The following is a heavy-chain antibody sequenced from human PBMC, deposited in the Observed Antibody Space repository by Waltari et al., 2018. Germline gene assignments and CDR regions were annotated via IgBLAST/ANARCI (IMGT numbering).Heavy chain of an antibody. D-gene: IGHD3-22*01. Sequence: QVQLQESGPGLVKPSETLSLTCTVSGGSISSYYWSWIRQPPGKGLEWIGYIYYSGSTNYNPSLKSRVTISVDTSKNQFSLKLSSVTAADTAGYYCARDQEWNYYDSSGYRAFDIWGQGTMVTVSS. CDR3: ARDQEWNYYDSSGYRAFDI. J-gene: IGHJ3*02. CDR2: IYYSGST. V-gene: IGHV4-59*01. CDR1: GGSISSYY.